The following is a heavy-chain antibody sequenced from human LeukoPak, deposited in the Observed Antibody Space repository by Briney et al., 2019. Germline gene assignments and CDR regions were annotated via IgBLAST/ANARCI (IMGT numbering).Heavy chain of an antibody. V-gene: IGHV1-24*01. J-gene: IGHJ5*02. CDR2: FDPEDGET. CDR3: ATADSSGYYRWWFDP. Sequence: GASVKVSCKVSGYTLTELSMHWVRQAPGKGLEWMGGFDPEDGETIYAQKFRGRVTMTEDTSTDTAYMELSSLRSEDTAVYYCATADSSGYYRWWFDPWGQGTLVTVSS. D-gene: IGHD3-22*01. CDR1: GYTLTELS.